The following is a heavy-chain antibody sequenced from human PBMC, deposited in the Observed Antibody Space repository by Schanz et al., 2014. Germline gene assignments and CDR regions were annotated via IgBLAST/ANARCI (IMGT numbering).Heavy chain of an antibody. CDR2: IKRDGSEK. Sequence: EVQLVESGGGLVQRGGSLRLSCSASGFTFSSYWMTLVRQAPGKGLEWVANIKRDGSEKFYVDSVRGRFTISRDNAKNSLYLQMNSLRAEDTAVYYCARDKGGYYPFDYWGQGSLVTVSS. CDR3: ARDKGGYYPFDY. V-gene: IGHV3-7*01. D-gene: IGHD3-22*01. CDR1: GFTFSSYW. J-gene: IGHJ4*02.